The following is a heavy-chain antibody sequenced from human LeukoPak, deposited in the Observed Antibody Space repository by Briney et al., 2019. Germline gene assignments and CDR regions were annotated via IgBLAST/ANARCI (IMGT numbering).Heavy chain of an antibody. CDR2: TYYRSKWYN. Sequence: SQTLSLTCAISGDSVSSNSAAWNWIRQSPSSGLEWLGRTYYRSKWYNDYAVSVKSRITINPDTSKNQFSLQLNSVTLEDTAVHYCARDIGYSYGRGMDVWGQGTTVTVSS. D-gene: IGHD5-18*01. V-gene: IGHV6-1*01. CDR1: GDSVSSNSAA. CDR3: ARDIGYSYGRGMDV. J-gene: IGHJ6*02.